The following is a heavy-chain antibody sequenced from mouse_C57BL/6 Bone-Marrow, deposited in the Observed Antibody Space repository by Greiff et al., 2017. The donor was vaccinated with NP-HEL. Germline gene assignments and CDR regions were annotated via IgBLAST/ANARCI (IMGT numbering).Heavy chain of an antibody. CDR3: ARSDGYYPFYYAMDY. D-gene: IGHD2-3*01. V-gene: IGHV1-42*01. J-gene: IGHJ4*01. Sequence: VQLQQSGPELVKPGASVKISCKASGYSFTGYYMNWVKQSPEKSLEWIGEINPSTGGTTYNQKFKAKATLTVDKSSSTAYMRLKSLTSEDSAVYYCARSDGYYPFYYAMDYWGQGTSVTVSS. CDR1: GYSFTGYY. CDR2: INPSTGGT.